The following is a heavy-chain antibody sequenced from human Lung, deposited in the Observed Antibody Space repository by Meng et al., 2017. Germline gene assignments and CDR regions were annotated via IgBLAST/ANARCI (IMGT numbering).Heavy chain of an antibody. J-gene: IGHJ4*02. D-gene: IGHD4-11*01. CDR1: GGSFSEYY. CDR2: INHRGST. V-gene: IGHV4-34*01. CDR3: ARGPTTMAHDFDY. Sequence: QGQLHQCGAGLLNPSETLSLTCLVSGGSFSEYYWSWIRQPPGKGLEWIGEINHRGSTNYNPSLESRATISVDTSQNNLSLKLSSVTAADSAVYYCARGPTTMAHDFDYWGQGTLVTVFS.